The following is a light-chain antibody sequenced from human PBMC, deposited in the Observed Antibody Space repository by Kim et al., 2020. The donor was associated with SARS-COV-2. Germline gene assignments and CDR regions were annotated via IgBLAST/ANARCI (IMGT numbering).Light chain of an antibody. CDR2: QAS. Sequence: GSQRQSASIDWAGDKVGDKSACWDQQKTRQTPQRVIHQASQRPEGIPVRFSGSNSGNTAPLTISGPEAMDEGDYYCAAWVSRTVVFGGGTQLTVL. J-gene: IGLJ2*01. CDR1: KVGDKS. V-gene: IGLV3-1*01. CDR3: AAWVSRTVV.